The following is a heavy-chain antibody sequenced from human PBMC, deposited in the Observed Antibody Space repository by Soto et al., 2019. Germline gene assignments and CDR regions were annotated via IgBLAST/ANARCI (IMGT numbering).Heavy chain of an antibody. V-gene: IGHV3-9*01. D-gene: IGHD4-17*01. CDR3: AIFRTVTTPFDY. J-gene: IGHJ4*02. CDR1: GFTFDDYA. CDR2: ISWNSGNI. Sequence: EVQLVESGGGLVQPGRSLRLSCAASGFTFDDYAMHWVRQAPGKGLEWVSGISWNSGNIGYADSVKGRFTISRDNAMSSLYLQMNSLRPEDTALYYCAIFRTVTTPFDYWGQGTLVTVSS.